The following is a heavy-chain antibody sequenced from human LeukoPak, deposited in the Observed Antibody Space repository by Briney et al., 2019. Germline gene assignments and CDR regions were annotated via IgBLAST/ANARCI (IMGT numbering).Heavy chain of an antibody. V-gene: IGHV4-61*02. CDR1: GGSLSSGSYY. J-gene: IGHJ3*02. Sequence: SETLSLTCTVSGGSLSSGSYYWSWVRQPAGRGLEWIGRISSSGSTNYNPSLKSRVTISVHTSKNQFSLKLSSVTAADTAVYFCARGPYSYDSSGAFDIWGQGTMVTVSS. CDR3: ARGPYSYDSSGAFDI. CDR2: ISSSGST. D-gene: IGHD3-22*01.